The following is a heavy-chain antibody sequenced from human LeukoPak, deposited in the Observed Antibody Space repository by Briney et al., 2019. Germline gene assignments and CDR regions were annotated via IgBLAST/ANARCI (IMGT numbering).Heavy chain of an antibody. Sequence: PSETLSLTCSVSGGSVSSGRFYWTWIRQPPGKGLEWIGYIYYSGSTNYNPSLNSRVSISVDTSKNQFSLTMTSVTAADTAVYYCAREEDSNSWLDSDSWGQGTLVTVSS. CDR2: IYYSGST. CDR1: GGSVSSGRFY. CDR3: AREEDSNSWLDSDS. V-gene: IGHV4-61*01. D-gene: IGHD6-13*01. J-gene: IGHJ4*02.